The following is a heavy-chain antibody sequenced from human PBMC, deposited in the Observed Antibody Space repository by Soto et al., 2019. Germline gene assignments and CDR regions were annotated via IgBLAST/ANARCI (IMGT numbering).Heavy chain of an antibody. Sequence: QITLKESGPTLVKPTQTLTLTCTFSGFSLSTSGVGVGWIRQPPGKALEWLALIYWDDDKRYSPSLKSRLTITKHTPKHQPVITMTTMDTADTATYYCANRRSVKMATIVDWYFELWGRGTLVTVSS. CDR3: ANRRSVKMATIVDWYFEL. V-gene: IGHV2-5*02. D-gene: IGHD5-12*01. J-gene: IGHJ2*01. CDR1: GFSLSTSGVG. CDR2: IYWDDDK.